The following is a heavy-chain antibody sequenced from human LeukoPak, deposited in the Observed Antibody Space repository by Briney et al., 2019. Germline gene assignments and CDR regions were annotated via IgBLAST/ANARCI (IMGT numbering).Heavy chain of an antibody. CDR3: ARIHDSTHGLLDD. V-gene: IGHV1-69*13. CDR2: ISLMFGTT. D-gene: IGHD2-15*01. Sequence: SVKVSCKASGGTFSGYSISWVRQAPGQGIEWMGRISLMFGTTNYALKFRGRVTITADDSTGSAYMVLTSLRSEDTAVYYCARIHDSTHGLLDDWGQGTLATVSS. J-gene: IGHJ4*02. CDR1: GGTFSGYS.